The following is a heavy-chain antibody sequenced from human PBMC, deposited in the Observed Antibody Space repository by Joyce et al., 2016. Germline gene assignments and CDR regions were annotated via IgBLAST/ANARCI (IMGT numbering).Heavy chain of an antibody. Sequence: QLQLQESGPGLVKPSETLSLTSTVSGGSLSSSSYYWGWLRQPPGKGLEWIGSISYSGSTYYNPSLRSRVTISVDTSKNQFSLKLSDVTAADTAVFYCARQWGYYDSSGYYSGDAFDIWGQETMVTVSS. D-gene: IGHD3-22*01. CDR3: ARQWGYYDSSGYYSGDAFDI. J-gene: IGHJ3*02. V-gene: IGHV4-39*01. CDR2: ISYSGST. CDR1: GGSLSSSSYY.